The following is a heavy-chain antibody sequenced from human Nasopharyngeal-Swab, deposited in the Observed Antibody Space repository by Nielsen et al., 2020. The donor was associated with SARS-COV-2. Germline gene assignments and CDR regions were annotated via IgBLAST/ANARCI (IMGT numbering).Heavy chain of an antibody. CDR2: ISYDGSNK. D-gene: IGHD6-19*01. CDR1: GFTFSSYG. V-gene: IGHV3-30*18. CDR3: AKLGIAVAGSDY. Sequence: GGSLRLSCVASGFTFSSYGMHWVRQAPGKGLEWVAVISYDGSNKYYADSVKGRFTISRDNSKNTLYLQMNSLRAEDTAVYYCAKLGIAVAGSDYWGQGTLVTVSS. J-gene: IGHJ4*02.